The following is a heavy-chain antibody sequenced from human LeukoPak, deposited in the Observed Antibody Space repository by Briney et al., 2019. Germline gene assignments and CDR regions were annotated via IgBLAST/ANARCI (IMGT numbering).Heavy chain of an antibody. CDR2: ISSSSSYI. J-gene: IGHJ4*02. CDR1: GFTFSSYS. D-gene: IGHD3-10*01. Sequence: GGSLRLSCAASGFTFSSYSMNWVRQAPGKGLEWVSSISSSSSYIYYADSVKGRFTISRDNAKNSLYLQMNSLRAEDTAVYYCARDLDHYYGSGSYQRYWGQGTLVTVSS. CDR3: ARDLDHYYGSGSYQRY. V-gene: IGHV3-21*01.